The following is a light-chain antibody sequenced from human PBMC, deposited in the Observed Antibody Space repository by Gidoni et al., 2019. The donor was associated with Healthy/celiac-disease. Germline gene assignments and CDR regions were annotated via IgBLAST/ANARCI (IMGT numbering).Light chain of an antibody. Sequence: DIVMTQSPDSLAVSLGERATINFKSSQSVLYSSNNKNYLAWYQQKPGQPPKLLIYWASTRESGVPERFSGSGSGTDFTLTISSLQAEDVAVYYCQQYYSTPLTFGGGTKVEIK. CDR2: WAS. V-gene: IGKV4-1*01. J-gene: IGKJ4*01. CDR3: QQYYSTPLT. CDR1: QSVLYSSNNKNY.